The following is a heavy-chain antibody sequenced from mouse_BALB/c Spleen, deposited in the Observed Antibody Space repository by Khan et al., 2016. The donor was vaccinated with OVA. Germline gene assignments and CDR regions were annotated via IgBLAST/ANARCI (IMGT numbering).Heavy chain of an antibody. CDR2: IIYTGYT. J-gene: IGHJ3*01. V-gene: IGHV3-8*02. CDR3: ARSTYLYAFAY. D-gene: IGHD2-14*01. Sequence: EVQLQESGPSLVKPSQTLSLTCSVTGDSITTGYWSWIRKFPGNKLEYMGYIIYTGYTYYNPSLKSRIAITRHTSNNQYYLQLNSVTDEDTATYYCARSTYLYAFAYWGQGTLVTVSA. CDR1: GDSITTGY.